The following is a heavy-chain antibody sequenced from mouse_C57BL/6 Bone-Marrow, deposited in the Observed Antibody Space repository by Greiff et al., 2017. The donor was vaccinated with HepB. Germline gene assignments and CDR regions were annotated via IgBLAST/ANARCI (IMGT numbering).Heavy chain of an antibody. V-gene: IGHV5-6*02. CDR2: ISSGGSYT. J-gene: IGHJ3*01. CDR3: ARRDDGGFAY. CDR1: GFTFSSYG. D-gene: IGHD2-12*01. Sequence: EVKLVESGGDLVKPGGSLKLSCAASGFTFSSYGMSWVRQTPDKRLEWVATISSGGSYTYYPDSVKGRFTISRDNAKNTLYLQMSSLKSEDTAMYYCARRDDGGFAYWGQGTLVTVSA.